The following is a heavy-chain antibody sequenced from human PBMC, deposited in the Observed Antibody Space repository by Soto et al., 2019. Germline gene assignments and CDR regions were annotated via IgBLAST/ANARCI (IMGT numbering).Heavy chain of an antibody. D-gene: IGHD3-22*01. CDR3: ARADSSGYYDYYYYGMDV. V-gene: IGHV1-69*13. CDR1: GGTFSSYA. Sequence: SVKVSCKASGGTFSSYAISWVRQAPGQGLEWMGGIIPIFGTANYAQKFQGRVTITADESTSTAYMELSSLRSEDTAVYYCARADSSGYYDYYYYGMDVWGQGTTVNVSS. J-gene: IGHJ6*02. CDR2: IIPIFGTA.